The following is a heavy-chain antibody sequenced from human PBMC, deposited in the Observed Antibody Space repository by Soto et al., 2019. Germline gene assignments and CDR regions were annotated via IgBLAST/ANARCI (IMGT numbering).Heavy chain of an antibody. CDR3: ARDSPSTPSVAANYYYGMDV. Sequence: GGSLRLSCAASGFTVSSNYMSWVRQAPGKGLEWVSVIYSGGSTYYADSVKGRFTISRDNSKNTLYLQMNSLRAEDTAVYYCARDSPSTPSVAANYYYGMDVWGQGTTVTVSS. D-gene: IGHD2-15*01. J-gene: IGHJ6*02. CDR2: IYSGGST. CDR1: GFTVSSNY. V-gene: IGHV3-66*01.